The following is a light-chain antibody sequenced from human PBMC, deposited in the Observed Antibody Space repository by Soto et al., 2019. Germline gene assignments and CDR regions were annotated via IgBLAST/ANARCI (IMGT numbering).Light chain of an antibody. J-gene: IGLJ3*02. CDR1: TNDIGGYNY. V-gene: IGLV2-14*01. CDR2: EVR. Sequence: QSVLTQPASVSGSPGQSITISCSGTTNDIGGYNYVSWYQHHPGKVPKVIIYEVRNRPSGVPNRFSGSKSGNTASLTISGLQAEDEADYYCCSYTISATLVFGGGTKVT. CDR3: CSYTISATLV.